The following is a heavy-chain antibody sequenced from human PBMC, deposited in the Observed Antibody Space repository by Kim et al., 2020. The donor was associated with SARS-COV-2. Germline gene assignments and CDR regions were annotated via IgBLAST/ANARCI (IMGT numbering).Heavy chain of an antibody. CDR1: GYTFTSYD. CDR3: ARGRRGTMIVVVIHYYYYYMDV. J-gene: IGHJ6*03. Sequence: ASVKVSCKASGYTFTSYDINWVRQATGQGLEWMGWMNPNSGNTGYAQKFQGRVTMTRNTSISTAYMELSSLRSEDTAVYYCARGRRGTMIVVVIHYYYYYMDVWGKGTTVTVSS. V-gene: IGHV1-8*01. CDR2: MNPNSGNT. D-gene: IGHD3-22*01.